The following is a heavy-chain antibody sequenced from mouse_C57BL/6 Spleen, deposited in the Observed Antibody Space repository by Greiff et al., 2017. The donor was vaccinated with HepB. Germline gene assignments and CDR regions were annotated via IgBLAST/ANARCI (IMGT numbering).Heavy chain of an antibody. D-gene: IGHD4-1*01. CDR3: ARFLTSYYFDY. Sequence: LACSVTGYSITSDYWNWIRKFPGNKLEYMGYISYSGSTYYNPSLKSRISITRDTSKNQYYLQLNSVTTEDTATYYCARFLTSYYFDYWGQGTTLTVSS. J-gene: IGHJ2*01. V-gene: IGHV3-8*01. CDR2: ISYSGST. CDR1: GYSITSDY.